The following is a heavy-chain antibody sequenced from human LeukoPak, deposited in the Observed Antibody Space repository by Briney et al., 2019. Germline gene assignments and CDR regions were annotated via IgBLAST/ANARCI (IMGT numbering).Heavy chain of an antibody. D-gene: IGHD3-16*01. J-gene: IGHJ6*02. Sequence: PSETLSLTCAVYGGSFSGYYWSWIRRPPGKGLEWIGEITHSGSANYNPSLKSRVTISVDTSKNQLSLKLNSVTAADTAVYYCASVPLGGMDVWGQGTTVTVSS. CDR3: ASVPLGGMDV. V-gene: IGHV4-34*01. CDR1: GGSFSGYY. CDR2: ITHSGSA.